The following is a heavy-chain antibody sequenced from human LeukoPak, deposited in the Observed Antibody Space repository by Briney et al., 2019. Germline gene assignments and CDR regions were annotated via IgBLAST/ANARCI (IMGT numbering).Heavy chain of an antibody. J-gene: IGHJ5*02. CDR1: GYTFTGYY. Sequence: ASVKVSCKASGYTFTGYYMHWVRQAPGQGLEWMGWINPNSGGTNYAQKFQGRVTMTRDTSISTAYMELSRLRSDDTAVYYCARDSRGSYYDWFDPWGQGTLVTVSS. V-gene: IGHV1-2*02. D-gene: IGHD1-26*01. CDR3: ARDSRGSYYDWFDP. CDR2: INPNSGGT.